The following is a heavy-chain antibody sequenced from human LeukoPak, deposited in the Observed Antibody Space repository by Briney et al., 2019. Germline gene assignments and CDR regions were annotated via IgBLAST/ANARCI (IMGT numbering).Heavy chain of an antibody. J-gene: IGHJ4*02. V-gene: IGHV3-21*01. Sequence: GGSLRLSCAASGFTFSSYSMNWVRQAPGKGLEWVSSISSSSSCIYYADSVKGRFTISRDNAKNSLYLQMNSLRAEDTAVYYCARTPTYYDFWSGYYTDYWGQGTLVTVSS. D-gene: IGHD3-3*01. CDR2: ISSSSSCI. CDR1: GFTFSSYS. CDR3: ARTPTYYDFWSGYYTDY.